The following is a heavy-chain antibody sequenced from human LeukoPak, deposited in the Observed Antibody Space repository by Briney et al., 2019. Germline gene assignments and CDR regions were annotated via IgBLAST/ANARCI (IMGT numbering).Heavy chain of an antibody. CDR1: GGSFSGYY. D-gene: IGHD2-8*01. Sequence: PSETLSLTCAVYGGSFSGYYWGWIRQPPGKGLEWIGSIYHSGSTYYNPSLKSRVTISVDTSKNQFSLKLSSVTAADTAVYYCASLADCTNGVCSNDYYYMDVWGKGTTVTVSS. J-gene: IGHJ6*03. CDR3: ASLADCTNGVCSNDYYYMDV. V-gene: IGHV4-38-2*01. CDR2: IYHSGST.